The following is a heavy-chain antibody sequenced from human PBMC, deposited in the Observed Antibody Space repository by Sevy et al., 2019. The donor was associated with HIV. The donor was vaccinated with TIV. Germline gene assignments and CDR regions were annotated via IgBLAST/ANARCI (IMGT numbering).Heavy chain of an antibody. CDR2: IIPIFGTA. CDR1: GGTFSSYA. D-gene: IGHD3-10*01. J-gene: IGHJ6*02. Sequence: SVKVSCKASGGTFSSYAISWVRQAPGQGLEWMGGIIPIFGTANYAQKFQGRVTITADESTSTAYMELSSLRSEDTAVYYCARALGTYYGSGSYWYYYYGMDVWGQGTTVTVSS. CDR3: ARALGTYYGSGSYWYYYYGMDV. V-gene: IGHV1-69*13.